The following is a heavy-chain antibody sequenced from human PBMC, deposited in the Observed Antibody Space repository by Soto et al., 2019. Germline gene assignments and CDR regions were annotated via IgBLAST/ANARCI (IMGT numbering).Heavy chain of an antibody. Sequence: TLSLTCTVSGGSINSGGYYWSWIRQHPGKGLEWIGYIYYSGSTYYNPSLKSRVTISVDMSKNQLSLKLSSVTAADTAVYYCARGVVVVAAADYWGQGTLVTVSS. V-gene: IGHV4-31*03. CDR2: IYYSGST. D-gene: IGHD2-15*01. CDR3: ARGVVVVAAADY. CDR1: GGSINSGGYY. J-gene: IGHJ4*02.